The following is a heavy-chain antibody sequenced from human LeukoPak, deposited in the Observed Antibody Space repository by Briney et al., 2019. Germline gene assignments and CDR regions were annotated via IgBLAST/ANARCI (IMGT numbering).Heavy chain of an antibody. V-gene: IGHV3-48*03. CDR1: GFTFSSYE. CDR3: ASPSYSSGWYTFDY. D-gene: IGHD6-19*01. CDR2: ISRSGSTI. J-gene: IGHJ4*02. Sequence: GGSLRLSCAASGFTFSSYEMNWVRQAPGKGLEWVSYISRSGSTIYYADSVKGRFTISRDNAKNSLYLQMNSLRAEDTAVYYCASPSYSSGWYTFDYWGQGTLVTVSS.